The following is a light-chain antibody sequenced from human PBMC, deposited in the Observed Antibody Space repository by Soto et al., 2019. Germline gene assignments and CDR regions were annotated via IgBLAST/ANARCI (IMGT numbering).Light chain of an antibody. CDR3: QQLNSHPRT. CDR1: QGISSY. J-gene: IGKJ2*01. Sequence: DIQMTQSPSSLSASVGDRVTITCRASQGISSYLAWFQQKPGKAPNLLIFGASTLQSGVPSRFSGSGSGTEFTLTISSLQPEDFATYYCQQLNSHPRTFGQGTKLEIK. CDR2: GAS. V-gene: IGKV1-9*01.